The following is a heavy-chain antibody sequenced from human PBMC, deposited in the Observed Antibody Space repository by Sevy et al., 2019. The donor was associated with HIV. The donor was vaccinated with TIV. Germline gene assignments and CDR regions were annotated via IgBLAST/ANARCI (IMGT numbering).Heavy chain of an antibody. Sequence: SETLSLTCTVSGGSISSSTYYWGWIRQPPGKGLEWIGNIYYSGTSYYSPSLKSRVTISVDTSKNQFSLKLSSVTAAVTAGYYCARHILSSSWYNPNYYYGMDVWGQGTTVTVSS. J-gene: IGHJ6*02. V-gene: IGHV4-39*01. CDR2: IYYSGTS. D-gene: IGHD6-13*01. CDR1: GGSISSSTYY. CDR3: ARHILSSSWYNPNYYYGMDV.